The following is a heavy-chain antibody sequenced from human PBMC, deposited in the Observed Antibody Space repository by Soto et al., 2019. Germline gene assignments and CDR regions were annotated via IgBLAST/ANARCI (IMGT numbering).Heavy chain of an antibody. Sequence: GGSLRLSCAASGFTFSSYGMHCVRQAPGKGLEWVAVISYDGSNKYYADSVKGRFTISRDNSKNTLYLQMNSLRAEDTAVYYCAKDLSGLYCSGGSCYSYYYMDVWGKGTTVTVSS. V-gene: IGHV3-30*18. CDR2: ISYDGSNK. CDR1: GFTFSSYG. J-gene: IGHJ6*03. CDR3: AKDLSGLYCSGGSCYSYYYMDV. D-gene: IGHD2-15*01.